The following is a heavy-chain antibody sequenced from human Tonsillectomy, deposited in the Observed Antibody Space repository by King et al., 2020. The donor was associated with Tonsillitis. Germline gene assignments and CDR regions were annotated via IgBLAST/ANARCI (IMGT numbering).Heavy chain of an antibody. CDR3: ASPGAVDTLPRY. D-gene: IGHD5-18*01. V-gene: IGHV3-11*05. J-gene: IGHJ4*02. CDR2: IISSSIYT. CDR1: GFTFSDYY. Sequence: VQLVESGGGLVKPGGSLRLSCAASGFTFSDYYMSWIRQAPGKGLEWISYIISSSIYTNYADSVKGRFTISRDNAKNLLYLQMNSLRAEDTAVYYCASPGAVDTLPRYWGQGTLVTVSS.